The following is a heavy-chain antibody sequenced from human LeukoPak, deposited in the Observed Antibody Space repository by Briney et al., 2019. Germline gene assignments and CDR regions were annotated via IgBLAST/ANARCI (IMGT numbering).Heavy chain of an antibody. CDR1: GFTFSSYW. J-gene: IGHJ3*02. V-gene: IGHV3-7*01. Sequence: PGGSLRLSRAASGFTFSSYWMSWGRQAPGKGLEWVANIKQDGSEKYYVDSVKGRFTISRDNAKNSLYLQMNSLRAEDTAVYYCASAAMVRSYAFDIWGQGTMVTVSS. CDR2: IKQDGSEK. CDR3: ASAAMVRSYAFDI. D-gene: IGHD3-10*01.